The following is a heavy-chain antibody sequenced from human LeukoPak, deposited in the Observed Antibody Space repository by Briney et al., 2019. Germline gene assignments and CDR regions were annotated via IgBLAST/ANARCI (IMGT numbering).Heavy chain of an antibody. Sequence: GGSLGLSCAASGFPFINYAMSGVRQAPGKGRGGVAVISYDGSNKYYADSVKGRFTISRDNSKNTLYLQMNSLRAEDTAVYYCARGTDGDYVVDYWGQGTLVTVSS. V-gene: IGHV3-30-3*01. CDR3: ARGTDGDYVVDY. CDR2: ISYDGSNK. J-gene: IGHJ4*02. D-gene: IGHD4-17*01. CDR1: GFPFINYA.